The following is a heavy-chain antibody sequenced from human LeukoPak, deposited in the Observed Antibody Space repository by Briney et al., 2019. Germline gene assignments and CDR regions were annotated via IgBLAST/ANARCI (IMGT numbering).Heavy chain of an antibody. Sequence: SQTLSLTCAVYGGSFSGYYWSWIRQPPGKGLEWIGEISHSGYTKYNPSLKSRVTISVDASKNQFSLKLSSVTAADTAVYYCASFIRDYDTNGRVGFEFDPWGQGTLVTVSS. V-gene: IGHV4-34*01. J-gene: IGHJ5*02. CDR3: ASFIRDYDTNGRVGFEFDP. CDR1: GGSFSGYY. CDR2: ISHSGYT. D-gene: IGHD3-22*01.